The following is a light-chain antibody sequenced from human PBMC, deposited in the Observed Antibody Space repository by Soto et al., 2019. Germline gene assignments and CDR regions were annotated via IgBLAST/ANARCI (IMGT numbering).Light chain of an antibody. CDR2: GAS. CDR1: QRITSNF. J-gene: IGKJ2*01. Sequence: EIVLTQSPVTLSLSPGERATLSCRASQRITSNFLAWFQQKAGLAPRLLIYGASTRASGVPDRFSGGGSGTDFVLTISRLETEDFAVYYCQQYGHSRFTFGQGTKLQIK. V-gene: IGKV3-20*01. CDR3: QQYGHSRFT.